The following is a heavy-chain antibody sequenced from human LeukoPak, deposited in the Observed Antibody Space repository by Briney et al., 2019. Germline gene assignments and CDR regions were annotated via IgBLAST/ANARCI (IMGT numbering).Heavy chain of an antibody. D-gene: IGHD2-15*01. CDR1: GGSISSYY. V-gene: IGHV4-34*01. Sequence: SETLSLTCTVSGGSISSYYWTWIRQPPGKGLEWVGVINHSGRTNYNPSLKSRVIISVDTSKNQFSLKVNSVTAADTAVYYCARPLGYCSDSRCPQSWFDPWGQGTLVTVSS. J-gene: IGHJ5*02. CDR2: INHSGRT. CDR3: ARPLGYCSDSRCPQSWFDP.